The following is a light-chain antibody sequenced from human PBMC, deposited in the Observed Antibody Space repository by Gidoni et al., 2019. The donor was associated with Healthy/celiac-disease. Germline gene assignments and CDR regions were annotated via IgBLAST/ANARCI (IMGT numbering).Light chain of an antibody. V-gene: IGKV3-20*01. CDR1: QSVSSSS. Sequence: IVLTQSPGTLSLSPGERATLSCRASQSVSSSSLPCYQQKPGQAPRLLIDGASSTATGIPARCSGGGAGTDFTLTISRLEPEYFAVYYCQQYGSSSTFGQGTRLEIK. CDR2: GAS. J-gene: IGKJ5*01. CDR3: QQYGSSST.